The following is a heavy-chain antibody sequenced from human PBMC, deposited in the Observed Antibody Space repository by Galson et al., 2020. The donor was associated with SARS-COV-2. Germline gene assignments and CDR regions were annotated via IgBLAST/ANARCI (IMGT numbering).Heavy chain of an antibody. J-gene: IGHJ3*02. V-gene: IGHV4-59*01. CDR1: GGSINNYY. Sequence: ASETLSLTCTVSGGSINNYYWSWIRQPPGKGLEWIGYIYYSGSTNYNPSLKSRLTISVDTSKNQFSLKLNSVTAADTAVYYCARVGGFDIWGQGTMVSVSS. D-gene: IGHD1-26*01. CDR3: ARVGGFDI. CDR2: IYYSGST.